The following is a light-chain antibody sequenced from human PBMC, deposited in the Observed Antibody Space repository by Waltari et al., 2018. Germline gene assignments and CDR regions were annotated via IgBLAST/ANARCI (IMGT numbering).Light chain of an antibody. CDR3: SSYTRRSYWV. CDR2: KVN. J-gene: IGLJ3*02. V-gene: IGLV2-14*01. Sequence: QSALTPPASVSGSPGQSITISWFQQHPGKAPKVMIYKVNNRPSGVSNRFSGSKSAHTASLTISGLQAEDEADYYCSSYTRRSYWVFGGGTQLTVL.